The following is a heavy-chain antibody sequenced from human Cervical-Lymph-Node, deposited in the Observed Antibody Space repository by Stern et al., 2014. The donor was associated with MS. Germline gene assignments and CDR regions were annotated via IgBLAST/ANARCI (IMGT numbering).Heavy chain of an antibody. J-gene: IGHJ5*02. D-gene: IGHD3-16*01. V-gene: IGHV3-21*01. CDR3: AREGEENVWNWFDP. CDR2: SSTGSSHK. Sequence: EVHLVESGGGLVKPGGSLRLSCEASGFTFSRYNMNWVRQAPGKGLEWISASSTGSSHKYYADSVKGRFTISRDNARGSLYLEMSSLRLEDTAVYYCAREGEENVWNWFDPWGQGTLVTVSS. CDR1: GFTFSRYN.